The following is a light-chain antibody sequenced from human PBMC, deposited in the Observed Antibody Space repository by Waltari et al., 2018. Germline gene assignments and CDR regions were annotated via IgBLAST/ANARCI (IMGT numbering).Light chain of an antibody. CDR3: QSFDNMLSGGVV. CDR1: TPNIGAGHD. CDR2: GNN. J-gene: IGLJ2*01. Sequence: QSVLTQPHSVSGTPGQRVTISCSGSTPNIGAGHDVHWYQHLPGTAPKLLIYGNNNRPSGVPDRFSGSKSGTSASLAITGLQADDEADYFCQSFDNMLSGGVVFGGGTKLAVL. V-gene: IGLV1-40*01.